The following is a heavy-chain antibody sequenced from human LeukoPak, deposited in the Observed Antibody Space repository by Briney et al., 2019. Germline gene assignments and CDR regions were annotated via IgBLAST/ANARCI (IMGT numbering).Heavy chain of an antibody. D-gene: IGHD3-10*01. V-gene: IGHV3-74*01. CDR1: GFTFSSYW. J-gene: IGHJ4*02. CDR3: ASTLGYYGSGSLDY. CDR2: INSDGSST. Sequence: GGSLRLSCAASGFTFSSYWMHWVRQAPGKGLVWVSRINSDGSSTSYADSVKGRFTISRDNAKNMLYLQMNSLRAEDTAVYYCASTLGYYGSGSLDYWGQGTLVTVSS.